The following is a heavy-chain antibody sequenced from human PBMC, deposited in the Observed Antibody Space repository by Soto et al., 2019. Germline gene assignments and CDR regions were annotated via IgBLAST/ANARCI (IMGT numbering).Heavy chain of an antibody. CDR2: INHSGST. D-gene: IGHD1-26*01. J-gene: IGHJ4*02. Sequence: PSETLSLTCAVYGLSFSGYYWSWIRQPPGKGLEWIGEINHSGSTNYNPSLKSRVTISVDTSKNQFSLKLSSVTAADTAVYYCAAWHKWELLLIDYWGQGTLVTVSS. V-gene: IGHV4-34*01. CDR3: AAWHKWELLLIDY. CDR1: GLSFSGYY.